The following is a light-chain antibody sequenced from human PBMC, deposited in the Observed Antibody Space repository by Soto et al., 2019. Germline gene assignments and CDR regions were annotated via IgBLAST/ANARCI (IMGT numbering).Light chain of an antibody. CDR2: KAS. CDR1: QSISSW. J-gene: IGKJ1*01. Sequence: DIQMPQSPSTLSASVGDSVPITCRASQSISSWLAWYQQKPGKAPKLLIYKASSLESGVPSRFSGSGSGTEFTLTISSLQPDDFATYYCQQYNSYSTFGQGTKVEIK. CDR3: QQYNSYST. V-gene: IGKV1-5*03.